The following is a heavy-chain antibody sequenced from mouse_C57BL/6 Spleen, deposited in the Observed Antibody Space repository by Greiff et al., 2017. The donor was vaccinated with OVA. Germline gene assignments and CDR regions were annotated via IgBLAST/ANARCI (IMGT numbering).Heavy chain of an antibody. Sequence: EVQRVESGGGLVQPGGSLKLSCAASGFTFSDYYMYWVRQTPEQRLEWVAYISNGGGSTYYPDTVKGRFTISRDNAKNTLYLQMSRLKSEDTAMYYCARRGTVVAPDYWGQGTTLTVSS. CDR3: ARRGTVVAPDY. V-gene: IGHV5-12*01. CDR2: ISNGGGST. J-gene: IGHJ2*01. D-gene: IGHD1-1*01. CDR1: GFTFSDYY.